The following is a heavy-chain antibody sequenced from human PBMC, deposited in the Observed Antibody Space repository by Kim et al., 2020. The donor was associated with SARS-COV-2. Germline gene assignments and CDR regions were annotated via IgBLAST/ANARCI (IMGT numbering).Heavy chain of an antibody. Sequence: SETLSLTCSVSGGSITSGGYYWSWIRQQPGRGLEWIGYVSDSGDTFYNPSLKSRLTMSLDRSENQLSLKLMSVTDADTAVYYCATTGCSRFRCNPFDHWG. D-gene: IGHD3-10*02. V-gene: IGHV4-31*03. J-gene: IGHJ5*02. CDR1: GGSITSGGYY. CDR2: VSDSGDT. CDR3: ATTGCSRFRCNPFDH.